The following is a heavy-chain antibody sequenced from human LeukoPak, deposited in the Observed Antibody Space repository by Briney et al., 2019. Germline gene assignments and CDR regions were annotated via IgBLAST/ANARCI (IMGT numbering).Heavy chain of an antibody. D-gene: IGHD2-2*01. CDR3: ARPQLLSPFDI. CDR1: GYTFTTYD. CDR2: LNPKSAST. J-gene: IGHJ3*02. V-gene: IGHV1-8*01. Sequence: ASMKVSCKASGYTFTTYDINWVRQATGQGLEWMGWLNPKSASTGYAQKFQGRVTMTRSTSISTAYMELSSLRSDDTAVYYCARPQLLSPFDIWGQGTMVTVSS.